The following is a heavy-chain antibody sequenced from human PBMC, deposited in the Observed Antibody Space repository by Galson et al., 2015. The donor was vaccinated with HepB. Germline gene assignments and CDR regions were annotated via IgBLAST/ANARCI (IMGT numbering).Heavy chain of an antibody. D-gene: IGHD3-10*01. J-gene: IGHJ4*02. V-gene: IGHV3-7*03. CDR3: ARLGAGSGSSDY. Sequence: SLRLSCAASGFTFNTYWMSWVRQAPGKGLEWVGNIKQDGSERFYVDSVRGRFTISRDNANNSLYLQMNCLGGDDTAIYYCARLGAGSGSSDYWGQGTLVTVSS. CDR1: GFTFNTYW. CDR2: IKQDGSER.